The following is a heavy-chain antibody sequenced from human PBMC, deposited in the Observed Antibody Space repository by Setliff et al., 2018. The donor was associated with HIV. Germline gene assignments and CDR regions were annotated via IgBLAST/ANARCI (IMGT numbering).Heavy chain of an antibody. CDR3: ARGRIAAAGTLFDY. V-gene: IGHV1-2*02. J-gene: IGHJ4*02. D-gene: IGHD6-13*01. Sequence: ASVKVSCKASGYMFSIYYMHWVRQVPGQGLEWMGWSNPNTGGTNYAQKFQGRVTMTRDTSISTAYMELSRLRSDDTAVYYCARGRIAAAGTLFDYWGQGTLVTVSS. CDR1: GYMFSIYY. CDR2: SNPNTGGT.